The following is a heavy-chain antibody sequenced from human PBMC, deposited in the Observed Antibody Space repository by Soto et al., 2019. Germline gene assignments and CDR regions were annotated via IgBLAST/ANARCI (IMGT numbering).Heavy chain of an antibody. D-gene: IGHD3-16*02. CDR3: ARDRQEGVIYEGYYFDY. V-gene: IGHV4-59*01. Sequence: SETLSLTCTVSGGSISSYYWSWIRQPPGKGLEWIGYIYYSGSTNYNPSLKSRVTISVDTSKNQFSLKLSSVTAADTAVYYCARDRQEGVIYEGYYFDYWGQGTLVTVSS. CDR2: IYYSGST. CDR1: GGSISSYY. J-gene: IGHJ4*02.